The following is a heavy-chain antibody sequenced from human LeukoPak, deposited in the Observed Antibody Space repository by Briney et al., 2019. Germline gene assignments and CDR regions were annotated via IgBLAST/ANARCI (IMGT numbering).Heavy chain of an antibody. CDR1: GGSISSGDYY. CDR2: IYYSGST. J-gene: IGHJ4*02. Sequence: SETLSLTCTVSGGSISSGDYYWSWTRQPPGKGLEWIGYIYYSGSTYYNPSLKSRVTISVDTSKNQFSLKLSSVTAADTAVYYCAREVYGDSPFDYWGQGTLVTASS. D-gene: IGHD4-17*01. CDR3: AREVYGDSPFDY. V-gene: IGHV4-30-4*01.